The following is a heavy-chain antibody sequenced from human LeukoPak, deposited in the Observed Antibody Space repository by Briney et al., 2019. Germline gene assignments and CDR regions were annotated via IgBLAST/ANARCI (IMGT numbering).Heavy chain of an antibody. CDR1: GGTFSSYA. CDR2: IIPIFGTA. V-gene: IGHV1-69*05. J-gene: IGHJ4*02. D-gene: IGHD1-26*01. CDR3: ASGGSYGYFDY. Sequence: ASVKVSCKASGGTFSSYAISWVRQAPGQGLEWMGGIIPIFGTANYAQKFQGRVTITTDESTSTAYMELSSLRSEDTAVYYCASGGSYGYFDYWGQGTLATVSS.